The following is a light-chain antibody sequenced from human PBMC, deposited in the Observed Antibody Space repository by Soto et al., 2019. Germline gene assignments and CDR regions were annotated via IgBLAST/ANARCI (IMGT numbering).Light chain of an antibody. J-gene: IGKJ1*01. CDR1: QSVSSN. CDR3: QQYGISPKT. Sequence: EIVMTQSPATLSVSPGERATLSCRASQSVSSNLAWYQQKSGQAPRLVIYGTTNRAAGIPDRFSGSGSGTDFTLTISRLEPEDSAVYFCQQYGISPKTFGQGTKVDIK. CDR2: GTT. V-gene: IGKV3-20*01.